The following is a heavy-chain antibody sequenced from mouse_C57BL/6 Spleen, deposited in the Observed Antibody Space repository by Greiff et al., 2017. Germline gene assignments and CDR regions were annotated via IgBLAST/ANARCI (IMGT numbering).Heavy chain of an antibody. D-gene: IGHD2-3*01. CDR3: ARSWDGYYWFAY. CDR2: INPYNGDT. CDR1: GYSFTGYF. Sequence: EVKVVESGPELVKPGDSVKISCKASGYSFTGYFMNWVMQSHGKSLEWIGRINPYNGDTFYNQKFKGKATLTVDKSSSTAHMELRSLTSEDSAVDYCARSWDGYYWFAYWGQGTLVTVSA. V-gene: IGHV1-20*01. J-gene: IGHJ3*01.